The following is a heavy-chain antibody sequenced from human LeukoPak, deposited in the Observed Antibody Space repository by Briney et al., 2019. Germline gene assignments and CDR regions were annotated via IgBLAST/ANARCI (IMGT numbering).Heavy chain of an antibody. CDR3: ARVTEKQYLPFDS. J-gene: IGHJ4*02. V-gene: IGHV3-30*03. CDR1: GFTFSSYG. Sequence: GGSLRLSCAASGFTFSSYGMHWVRQAPGKGLEWVAVISYDGSNKYYADSVKGRFTISRDNSKNTLYLQMNSLRAEDTAVYYCARVTEKQYLPFDSWGQGTLVTVSS. D-gene: IGHD6-19*01. CDR2: ISYDGSNK.